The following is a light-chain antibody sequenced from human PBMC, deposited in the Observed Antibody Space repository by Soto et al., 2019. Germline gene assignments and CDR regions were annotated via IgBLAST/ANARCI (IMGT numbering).Light chain of an antibody. V-gene: IGLV2-23*01. Sequence: QSALTQPASVSGSPGQSITISCTGTSSDVGRYNLVSWYQQHPGKAPKLMLYEGSKRRSGGSNRVSGSKSGNTASQTISGLQAEDEAEYYCCSYAGSSTLVFGGGTKVTVL. CDR3: CSYAGSSTLV. J-gene: IGLJ2*01. CDR1: SSDVGRYNL. CDR2: EGS.